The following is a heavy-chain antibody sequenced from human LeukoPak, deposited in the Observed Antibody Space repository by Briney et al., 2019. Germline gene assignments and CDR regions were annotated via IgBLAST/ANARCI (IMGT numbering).Heavy chain of an antibody. V-gene: IGHV3-23*01. Sequence: GGSLRLSCAASGFTFSSYAMSWVRQAPGKGLEWVSAISGSGGSTYYADSVKGRFTISRDNSKNTLYLQMNSLQAEDTAVYYCTYGSGSYFPLEYWGQGTLVTVSS. CDR2: ISGSGGST. CDR3: TYGSGSYFPLEY. J-gene: IGHJ4*02. CDR1: GFTFSSYA. D-gene: IGHD3-10*01.